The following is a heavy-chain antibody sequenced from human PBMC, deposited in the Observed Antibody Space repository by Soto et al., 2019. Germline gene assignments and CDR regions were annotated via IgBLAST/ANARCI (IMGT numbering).Heavy chain of an antibody. J-gene: IGHJ4*02. D-gene: IGHD3-3*01. Sequence: GASVKVSCKASGYTFTSYYMHWVRQAPGQGLEWMGIINPSGGSTSYAQKFQGRVTMTRDTSTSTVYMELSSLRSEDTAVYYCARDGLPPGDFWSVYYIPAAPSDLRYWGQGTLVTVSS. CDR3: ARDGLPPGDFWSVYYIPAAPSDLRY. CDR2: INPSGGST. V-gene: IGHV1-46*03. CDR1: GYTFTSYY.